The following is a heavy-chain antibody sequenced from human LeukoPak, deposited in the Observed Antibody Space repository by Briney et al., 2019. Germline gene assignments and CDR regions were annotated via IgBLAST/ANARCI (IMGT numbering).Heavy chain of an antibody. D-gene: IGHD6-19*01. Sequence: SETLSLTCAVYGGSFSGYYWSWIRQPPGKGLEWIGEINHSGSTNYNPSLKSRVTISVDTSKNQFSLKLSSVTAADTAVYYCARLTPGIAVAGSEFDYWGQGTLVTVSS. J-gene: IGHJ4*02. CDR2: INHSGST. V-gene: IGHV4-34*01. CDR1: GGSFSGYY. CDR3: ARLTPGIAVAGSEFDY.